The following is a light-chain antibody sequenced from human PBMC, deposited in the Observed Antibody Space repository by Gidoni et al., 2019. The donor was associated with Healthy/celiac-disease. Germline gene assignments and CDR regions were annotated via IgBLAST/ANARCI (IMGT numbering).Light chain of an antibody. CDR1: QSIRSW. V-gene: IGKV1-5*03. CDR3: QQYNSYPWT. J-gene: IGKJ1*01. CDR2: KSS. Sequence: DIQMTQSPSTLSASVGDRVTITCRASQSIRSWLAWYQQKPGKAPKLLIYKSSSLERGVPSRFSGRGSGTEFTLTISSLQPDDFATYYCQQYNSYPWTFGQGTKVEIK.